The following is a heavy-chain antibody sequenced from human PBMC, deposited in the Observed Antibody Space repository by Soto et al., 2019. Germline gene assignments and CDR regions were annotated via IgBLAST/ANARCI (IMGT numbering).Heavy chain of an antibody. CDR3: ARGGYCSGGSCYEYYFDY. Sequence: QLQLQESGSGLVKPSQTLSLTCAVSGGSISSGGYSWSWIRQPPGKGLEWIGYIYHSGNTYYNPSLKSRVTISVDRSKNQFSRKLSSVTAADTAVYYCARGGYCSGGSCYEYYFDYWGQGTLVTVSS. J-gene: IGHJ4*02. V-gene: IGHV4-30-2*01. CDR2: IYHSGNT. CDR1: GGSISSGGYS. D-gene: IGHD2-15*01.